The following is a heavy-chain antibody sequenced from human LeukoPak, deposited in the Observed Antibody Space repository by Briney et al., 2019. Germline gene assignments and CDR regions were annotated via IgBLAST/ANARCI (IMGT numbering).Heavy chain of an antibody. J-gene: IGHJ4*01. CDR3: ARDAQRGFDYSNSLEY. Sequence: PGGSLRLSCAASGFIFSHYGMHWVRQAPGKGLGWVAVIWSDGSNRFYAGSAKGRLTISRDNSQNTLFLQMNSLRAEDTAMYYCARDAQRGFDYSNSLEYWGHGTLVTVSS. CDR2: IWSDGSNR. V-gene: IGHV3-33*02. D-gene: IGHD4-11*01. CDR1: GFIFSHYG.